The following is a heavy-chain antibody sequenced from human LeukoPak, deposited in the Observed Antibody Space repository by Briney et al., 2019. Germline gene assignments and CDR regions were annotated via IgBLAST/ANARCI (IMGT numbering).Heavy chain of an antibody. CDR3: AKDLRRYGSGRGYYYMDV. CDR2: ISTSGGST. CDR1: GFTFSSYS. J-gene: IGHJ6*03. Sequence: PGGSLRLSCAASGFTFSSYSMNWVRQAPGKVLEWVSVISTSGGSTYYADSVKGRFTISRDNSKNTLYLQMNSLRAEDTAVYYCAKDLRRYGSGRGYYYMDVWGKGTTVTISS. D-gene: IGHD3-10*01. V-gene: IGHV3-23*01.